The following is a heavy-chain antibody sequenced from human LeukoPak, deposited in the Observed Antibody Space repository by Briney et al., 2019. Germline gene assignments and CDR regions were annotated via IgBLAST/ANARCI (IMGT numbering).Heavy chain of an antibody. V-gene: IGHV4-59*08. CDR2: IYYSGST. Sequence: PSETLSLTCTVSGGSTSSYYWSWIRQPSGKGLEWIGYIYYSGSTNYNPSLKSRLTISIDTSKNQFSLKLSSVTAADTAVYYCARHSGAGTGFVYWGQGTLVTVSS. CDR1: GGSTSSYY. CDR3: ARHSGAGTGFVY. D-gene: IGHD6-19*01. J-gene: IGHJ4*02.